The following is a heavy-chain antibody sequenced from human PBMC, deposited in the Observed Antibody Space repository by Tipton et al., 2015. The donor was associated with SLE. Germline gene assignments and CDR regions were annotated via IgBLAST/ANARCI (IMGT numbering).Heavy chain of an antibody. CDR2: VRADGSNK. J-gene: IGHJ4*02. Sequence: SLRLSCAASGFTFSNFAISWVRQAPGKGLEWVAFVRADGSNKDYADSVKGRFTISRDNSKNTLYLQMNRLRVEDTAVYYCAGGTGAYFDHWGQGTLVTVSS. V-gene: IGHV3-30*02. CDR1: GFTFSNFA. D-gene: IGHD3-16*01. CDR3: AGGTGAYFDH.